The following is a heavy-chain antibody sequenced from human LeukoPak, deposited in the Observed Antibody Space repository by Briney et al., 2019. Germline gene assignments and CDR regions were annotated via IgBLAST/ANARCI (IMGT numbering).Heavy chain of an antibody. J-gene: IGHJ4*02. CDR1: GGSISSSSYY. CDR2: IYYSGST. D-gene: IGHD6-13*01. Sequence: SETLSLTCTVSGGSISSSSYYWGWIRQPPGKGLEWIGSIYYSGSTYYNPSLKSRVTISVDTSKNQFSLKLSSVTAADTAVYYCARLVTGMAAAGPDYWGQGTLVTVSS. CDR3: ARLVTGMAAAGPDY. V-gene: IGHV4-39*01.